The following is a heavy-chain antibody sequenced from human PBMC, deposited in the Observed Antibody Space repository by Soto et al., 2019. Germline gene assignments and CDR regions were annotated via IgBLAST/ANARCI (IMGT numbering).Heavy chain of an antibody. J-gene: IGHJ5*02. D-gene: IGHD2-15*01. CDR3: ARGLVAGIVVVVAAEFDP. CDR1: GYTFTGYY. CDR2: INPNSGGT. Sequence: ASVKVSCKASGYTFTGYYMHWVRQAPGQGLEWMGWINPNSGGTNYAQKFQGRVTMTRDTSISTAYMELSRLRSDDTAVYYCARGLVAGIVVVVAAEFDPWGQGTLVTVSS. V-gene: IGHV1-2*02.